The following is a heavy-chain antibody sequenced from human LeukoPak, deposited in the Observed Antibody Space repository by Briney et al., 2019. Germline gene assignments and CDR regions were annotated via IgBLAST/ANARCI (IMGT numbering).Heavy chain of an antibody. D-gene: IGHD3-10*01. V-gene: IGHV4-59*01. CDR1: GGSISSYY. CDR3: ARDLGSYYYYGMDV. CDR2: IYYSGST. J-gene: IGHJ6*02. Sequence: SETLSLTCTVSGGSISSYYWSWIRQPPGKGLEWIGYIYYSGSTNYNPSLKSRVTISVDTSKNQFSLKLSSVTAADTAVYNCARDLGSYYYYGMDVWGQGTTVTVSS.